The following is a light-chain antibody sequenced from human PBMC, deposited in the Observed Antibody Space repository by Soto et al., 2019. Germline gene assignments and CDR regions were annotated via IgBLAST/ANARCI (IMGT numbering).Light chain of an antibody. CDR2: WAS. Sequence: DIVMTQSPDSLAVSLGERATINCKSSQSVLYSSNNKNYLAWYQQKPGQPPKLLIYWASTRESGVPDRFSGSGSGTDFTLTISSLQAVDVAVYYCQQYYATPPYTFGQGTKVEIK. CDR1: QSVLYSSNNKNY. CDR3: QQYYATPPYT. V-gene: IGKV4-1*01. J-gene: IGKJ2*01.